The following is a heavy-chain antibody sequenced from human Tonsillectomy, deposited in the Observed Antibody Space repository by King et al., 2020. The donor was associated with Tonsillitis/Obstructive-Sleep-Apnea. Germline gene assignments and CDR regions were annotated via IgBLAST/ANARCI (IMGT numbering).Heavy chain of an antibody. Sequence: VQLVESGGGVVQPGRSLRLSCAASGFTFSSYGIHWVRQAPGKGLEWVAVIWYDGSNKYYADSVKGRFTISRDNSKNTLYLHMNSLRAEDTAVYYCAREPFSGGRYYFDYWGQGTLVTVSS. CDR2: IWYDGSNK. V-gene: IGHV3-33*01. J-gene: IGHJ4*02. CDR3: AREPFSGGRYYFDY. CDR1: GFTFSSYG. D-gene: IGHD6-19*01.